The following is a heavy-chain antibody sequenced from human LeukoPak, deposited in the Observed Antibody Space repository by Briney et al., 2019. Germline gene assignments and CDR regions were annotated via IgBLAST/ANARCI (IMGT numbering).Heavy chain of an antibody. CDR2: IRNDGSNK. CDR3: AKPGGASSIAY. J-gene: IGHJ4*02. CDR1: GSSFSSYG. D-gene: IGHD6-6*01. Sequence: PGGSLRLSCAASGSSFSSYGMHWVRQAPGKGLEWVAFIRNDGSNKYYADSVKGRFTISRDNTKNTLYLQMNSLRAEDTAVYYCAKPGGASSIAYWGQGTLVTVSS. V-gene: IGHV3-30*02.